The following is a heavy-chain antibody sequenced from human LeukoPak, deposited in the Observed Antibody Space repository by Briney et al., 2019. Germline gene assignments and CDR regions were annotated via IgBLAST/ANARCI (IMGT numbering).Heavy chain of an antibody. CDR1: GGSISSYY. J-gene: IGHJ1*01. CDR2: IYYSGST. V-gene: IGHV4-59*08. D-gene: IGHD1-14*01. CDR3: ARHGSQNHVRYFQH. Sequence: SETLSLTCTVSGGSISSYYWSWTRQPPGKGLEWIGYIYYSGSTNYNPSLKSRVTISVDTSKNQFSLKLSSVTAADTAVYYCARHGSQNHVRYFQHWGQGTLVTVSS.